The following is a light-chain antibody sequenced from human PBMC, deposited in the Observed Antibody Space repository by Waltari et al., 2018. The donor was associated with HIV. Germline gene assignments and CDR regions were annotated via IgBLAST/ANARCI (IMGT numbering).Light chain of an antibody. CDR1: RVIFGGYNL. J-gene: IGLJ1*01. CDR3: CSYAGSRTYV. Sequence: QSALPQPASVSGSPGRSITISCPGTRVIFGGYNLSSWYQQYPGKVPKLMIYEVTKRPSGVSNRFSGSKSGNTASLTISGLQAEDEADYYCCSYAGSRTYVFGTGTKVPVL. V-gene: IGLV2-23*02. CDR2: EVT.